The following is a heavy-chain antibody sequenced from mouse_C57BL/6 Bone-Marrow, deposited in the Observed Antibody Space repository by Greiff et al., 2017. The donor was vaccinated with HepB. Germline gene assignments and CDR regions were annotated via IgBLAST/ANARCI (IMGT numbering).Heavy chain of an antibody. CDR2: ISDGGSYT. J-gene: IGHJ3*01. V-gene: IGHV5-4*03. Sequence: EVKLVESGGGLVKPGGSLELSCAASGFTFSSYAMSWVRQTPEKRLEWVATISDGGSYTYYPDNVKGRFTISRDNAKNNLYLQMSHLKSEDTAMYYCARDGYGAYWGQGTLVTVSA. D-gene: IGHD2-2*01. CDR1: GFTFSSYA. CDR3: ARDGYGAY.